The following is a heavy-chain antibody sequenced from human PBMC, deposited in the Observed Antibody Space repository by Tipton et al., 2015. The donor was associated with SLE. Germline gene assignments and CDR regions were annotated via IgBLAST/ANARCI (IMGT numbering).Heavy chain of an antibody. CDR2: IYNSGST. D-gene: IGHD6-13*01. CDR3: ARFIAAAGILY. CDR1: GGSISSSSYY. J-gene: IGHJ4*02. V-gene: IGHV4-61*01. Sequence: TLSLTCTVSGGSISSSSYYWSWIRQLPGKGLEWIGYIYNSGSTNYNPSLKSRVTISVDTSKNQFSLKLSSVTAADTAVYYCARFIAAAGILYWGQGTLVAVSS.